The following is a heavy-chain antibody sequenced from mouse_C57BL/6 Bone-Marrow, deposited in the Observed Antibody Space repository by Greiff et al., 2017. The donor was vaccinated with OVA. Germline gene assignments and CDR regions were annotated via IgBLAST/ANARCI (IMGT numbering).Heavy chain of an antibody. Sequence: EVQLQQSVAELVRPGASVKLSCTASGFNIKNTYMHWVKQRPEQGLEWIGRIDPANDNTKYAPKFQGKATMTADTSSNTAYLQLSSLSSEDTAFYGCARGNFGSSFYAMDYWGQGTSVTVSS. D-gene: IGHD1-1*01. CDR2: IDPANDNT. CDR1: GFNIKNTY. V-gene: IGHV14-3*01. CDR3: ARGNFGSSFYAMDY. J-gene: IGHJ4*01.